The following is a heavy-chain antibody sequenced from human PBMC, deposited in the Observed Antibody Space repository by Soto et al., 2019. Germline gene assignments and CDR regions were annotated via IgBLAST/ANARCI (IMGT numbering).Heavy chain of an antibody. J-gene: IGHJ4*02. Sequence: SDDAMHWVRQAPGKGLEWVAVVSHDGRNTHYADSVKGRFTISRDSSNNTVSLEMTSLRAEDTAVYYCAKGGRQWLVTSDFNYWGQGALVTVYS. CDR2: VSHDGRNT. CDR3: AKGGRQWLVTSDFNY. V-gene: IGHV3-30*18. D-gene: IGHD6-19*01. CDR1: SDDA.